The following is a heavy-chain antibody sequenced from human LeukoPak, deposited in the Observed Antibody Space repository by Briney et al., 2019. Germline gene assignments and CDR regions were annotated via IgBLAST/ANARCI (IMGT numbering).Heavy chain of an antibody. Sequence: PSETLSPTCTVSGGSISSYYWSWIRQPPGKGLEWIGYIYYSGSTNYNPSLKSRVTISVDTSKNQFSLKLSSVTAADTAVYYCARHERGYYDSSGYYGEAFDIWGQGTMVTVSS. V-gene: IGHV4-59*08. CDR3: ARHERGYYDSSGYYGEAFDI. CDR2: IYYSGST. J-gene: IGHJ3*02. D-gene: IGHD3-22*01. CDR1: GGSISSYY.